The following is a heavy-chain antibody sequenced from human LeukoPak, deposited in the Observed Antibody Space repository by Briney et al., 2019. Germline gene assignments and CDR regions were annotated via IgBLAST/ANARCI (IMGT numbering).Heavy chain of an antibody. CDR3: AKGYGDHYFNMDV. CDR1: GFAFNFYA. D-gene: IGHD4-17*01. Sequence: PGGSLRLSCAASGFAFNFYAMTWVRQAPGKGLEWVSGISGSGGTAYYAGSVKGRFTISRDNSKNTLYLQVSSLRAEDTAVYYCAKGYGDHYFNMDVWGQGTMVTVSS. J-gene: IGHJ6*02. V-gene: IGHV3-23*01. CDR2: ISGSGGTA.